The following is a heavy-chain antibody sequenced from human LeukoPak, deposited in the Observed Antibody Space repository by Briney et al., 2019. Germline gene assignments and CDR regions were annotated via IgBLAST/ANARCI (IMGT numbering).Heavy chain of an antibody. CDR3: ARRAGAYSHPYDY. Sequence: GSLRLSCAASGFTFSSYGMHWVRQAPGKGLEWVSFIYSDNTHYSDSVKGRFTISRDNSKNTLYLQMNSLRAEDTAVYYCARRAGAYSHPYDYWGQGTLVTVSS. V-gene: IGHV3-NL1*01. CDR1: GFTFSSYG. CDR2: IYSDNT. D-gene: IGHD4/OR15-4a*01. J-gene: IGHJ4*02.